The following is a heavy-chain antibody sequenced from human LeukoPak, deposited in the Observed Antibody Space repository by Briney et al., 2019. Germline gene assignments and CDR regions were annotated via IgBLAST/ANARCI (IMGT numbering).Heavy chain of an antibody. J-gene: IGHJ4*02. D-gene: IGHD6-13*01. Sequence: GGSLRLSCAASGFTFSSYAMSWVRQAPGKGLEWVSAISGSGGSTYYADSVKGRFTISRDNSKNTLYLQMNSLRAEDTAVYYCAKPLSWGSSWTPFDYWGQGTLVTVSS. CDR3: AKPLSWGSSWTPFDY. CDR1: GFTFSSYA. CDR2: ISGSGGST. V-gene: IGHV3-23*01.